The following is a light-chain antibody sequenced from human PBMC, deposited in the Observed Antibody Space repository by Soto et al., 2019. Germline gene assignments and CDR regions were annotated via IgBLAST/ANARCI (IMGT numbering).Light chain of an antibody. CDR3: QQYDNWPTT. V-gene: IGKV3-15*01. J-gene: IGKJ1*01. CDR1: QSVSST. Sequence: EMVMKQSPATLYVSXGDRGTLSCRASQSVSSTLAWYQQKRGQAPRLXXYGASTRAQGIPARCSCSGSGTEFSRTISRLQSEDFAVYYGQQYDNWPTTFGQGTKVDIK. CDR2: GAS.